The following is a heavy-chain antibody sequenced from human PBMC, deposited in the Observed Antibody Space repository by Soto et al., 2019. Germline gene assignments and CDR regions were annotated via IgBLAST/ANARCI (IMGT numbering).Heavy chain of an antibody. D-gene: IGHD3-22*01. CDR3: ARIDPYYYDTSGPSDY. J-gene: IGHJ4*02. CDR1: GFTFSSYS. CDR2: ISSSSYI. V-gene: IGHV3-21*01. Sequence: GGSLRLSCAASGFTFSSYSMNWVRQAPGKGLEWVSSISSSSYIYYADSVKGRFTISRDNAKNSLYLQMNSLRAEDTAVYYCARIDPYYYDTSGPSDYWGQGTLVTVSS.